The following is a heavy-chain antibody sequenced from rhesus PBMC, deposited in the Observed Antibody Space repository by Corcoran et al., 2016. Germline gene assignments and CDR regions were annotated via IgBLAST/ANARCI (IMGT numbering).Heavy chain of an antibody. Sequence: EVKLVQSVAEAKNPGASVNIPCKASGYTFIHQSLRGVRQATGKWLEWIGRVEPEHGEAIHVKKFQDRGNIHADMSTDTAYMELRSLRSGDTAVYYCASQSEAFDYWGQGALVTVSS. CDR1: GYTFIHQS. J-gene: IGHJ4*01. CDR3: ASQSEAFDY. V-gene: IGHV1-111*02. CDR2: VEPEHGEA.